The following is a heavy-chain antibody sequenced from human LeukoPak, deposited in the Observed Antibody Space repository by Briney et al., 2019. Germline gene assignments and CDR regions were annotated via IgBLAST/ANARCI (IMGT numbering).Heavy chain of an antibody. D-gene: IGHD1-26*01. J-gene: IGHJ4*02. V-gene: IGHV3-7*01. CDR3: ARDVGPNTNDY. CDR1: GFTFSTSW. Sequence: PGGSLRLSCAASGFTFSTSWMSWVRQAPETGLEWVGCIKEDGSAEYYVDSVKGRFTISRDNARNSLYLQMHSLRVDDTGVYYCARDVGPNTNDYRGQGNLVTVSS. CDR2: IKEDGSAE.